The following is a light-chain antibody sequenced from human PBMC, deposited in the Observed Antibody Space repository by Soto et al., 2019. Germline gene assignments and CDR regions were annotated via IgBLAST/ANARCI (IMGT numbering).Light chain of an antibody. CDR3: SSYTSSSTL. J-gene: IGLJ1*01. V-gene: IGLV2-14*01. CDR1: SSDVGSYNY. CDR2: EVS. Sequence: QSALTQHASVSGSPGQSITISCTGTSSDVGSYNYVSWYQQHPGKAPKLMIYEVSDRPSGISSRFSGSKSGNTASLTISGLQTEDDADYYCSSYTSSSTLFGTGTKVTVL.